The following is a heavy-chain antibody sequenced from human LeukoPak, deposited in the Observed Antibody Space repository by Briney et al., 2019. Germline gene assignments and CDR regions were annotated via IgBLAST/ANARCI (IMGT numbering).Heavy chain of an antibody. D-gene: IGHD3-3*01. J-gene: IGHJ1*01. CDR1: GFTFSNFW. Sequence: PGGSLRLSCAASGFTFSNFWMTWVRQAPGKGLEWVANIRQDGSEKYYEDSMKGRFTISRDNAKSSLYLQMKSLRAEDTAVYYCVRDVAYDFRNPYRYFQHWGQGTLVTVSS. CDR2: IRQDGSEK. V-gene: IGHV3-7*01. CDR3: VRDVAYDFRNPYRYFQH.